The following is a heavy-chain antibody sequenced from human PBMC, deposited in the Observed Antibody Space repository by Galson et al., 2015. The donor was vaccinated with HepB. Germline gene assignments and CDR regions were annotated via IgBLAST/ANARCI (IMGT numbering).Heavy chain of an antibody. V-gene: IGHV3-30*04. CDR3: ARLVAGSLAFDY. CDR2: ISYDGSNK. D-gene: IGHD6-19*01. J-gene: IGHJ4*02. CDR1: GFTFSSYA. Sequence: SLRLSCAASGFTFSSYAMHWVRQAPGKGLEWVAVISYDGSNKYYADSVKGRFTISRDNSKNTLYLQMNSLRAEDTAVYYCARLVAGSLAFDYWGQGTLVTVSS.